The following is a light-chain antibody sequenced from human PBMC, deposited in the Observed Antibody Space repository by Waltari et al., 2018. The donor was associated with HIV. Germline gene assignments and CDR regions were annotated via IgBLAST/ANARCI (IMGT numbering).Light chain of an antibody. J-gene: IGLJ2*01. CDR3: GTWDSRLRAEV. CDR1: TSTIGNNY. V-gene: IGLV1-51*02. Sequence: QSVLTQPPSVSAAPGQRVTISCSGSTSTIGNNYVCWYQQFPGTAPKLLIYENDKRPSGIPDRFSGSNSGTSATLDITGLQTGDEADYYCGTWDSRLRAEVFGGGTKLTVL. CDR2: END.